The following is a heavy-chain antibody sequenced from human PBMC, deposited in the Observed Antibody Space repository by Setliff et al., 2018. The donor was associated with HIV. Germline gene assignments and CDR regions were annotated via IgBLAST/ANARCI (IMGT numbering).Heavy chain of an antibody. Sequence: SETLSLTCTVSGGSISSGGYYWSWIRQHPGKGLEWIGYIYYSGSTYYNPSLKSRVTISVDTSKNHFSLSLSSVTAADTAVYYCARQFWMLTTLYFDSLGPGTLVTVSS. V-gene: IGHV4-31*03. CDR3: ARQFWMLTTLYFDS. CDR1: GGSISSGGYY. CDR2: IYYSGST. D-gene: IGHD3-16*01. J-gene: IGHJ4*02.